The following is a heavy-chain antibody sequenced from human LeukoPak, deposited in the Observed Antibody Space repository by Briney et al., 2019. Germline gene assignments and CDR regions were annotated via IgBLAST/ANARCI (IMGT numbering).Heavy chain of an antibody. V-gene: IGHV3-48*04. CDR2: ISASNNIR. D-gene: IGHD2-2*01. CDR3: ASLSAGYCSSTSCFNWFDP. J-gene: IGHJ5*02. Sequence: GGSLRLSCAASGFTFSSYSMNWVRQAPGKGLEWVSYISASNNIRYYADSVKGRFTISRDNAKNTLYLQMNSLRAEDTAVYYCASLSAGYCSSTSCFNWFDPWGQGTLVTVSS. CDR1: GFTFSSYS.